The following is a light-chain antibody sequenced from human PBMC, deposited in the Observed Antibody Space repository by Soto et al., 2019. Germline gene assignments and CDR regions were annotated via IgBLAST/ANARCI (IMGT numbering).Light chain of an antibody. CDR2: ENN. CDR1: SSNIGNNY. J-gene: IGLJ1*01. Sequence: QSVLTQPPSVSAAPGQKVTISCSGSSSNIGNNYVSWYQQLPGTAPKLLIYENNKRPSGIPDRFSGSKSGTSATLGITGLLTGDEADYYCGTWDSSRGRVFGTGTKLTVL. CDR3: GTWDSSRGRV. V-gene: IGLV1-51*02.